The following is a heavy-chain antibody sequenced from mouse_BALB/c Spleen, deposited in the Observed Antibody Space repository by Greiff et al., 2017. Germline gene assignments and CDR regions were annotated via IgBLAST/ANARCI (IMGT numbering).Heavy chain of an antibody. CDR1: GFTFSSFG. CDR3: ARGLGPYYAMDY. D-gene: IGHD4-1*01. V-gene: IGHV5-17*02. J-gene: IGHJ4*01. Sequence: EVMLVESGGGLVQPGGSRKLSCAASGFTFSSFGMHWVRQAPEKGLEWVAYISSGSSTIYYADTVKGRFTISRDNPKNTLFLQMTSLRSEDTAMYYCARGLGPYYAMDYWGQGTSVTVSS. CDR2: ISSGSSTI.